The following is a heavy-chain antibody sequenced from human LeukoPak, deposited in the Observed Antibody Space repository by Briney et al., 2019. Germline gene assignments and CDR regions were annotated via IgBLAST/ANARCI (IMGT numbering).Heavy chain of an antibody. CDR2: IKQDGSEK. J-gene: IGHJ4*02. CDR1: GFTFSSYW. D-gene: IGHD2-15*01. V-gene: IGHV3-7*01. CDR3: ARKRYCSGGSCYGYFDY. Sequence: PGGSLRLSCAASGFTFSSYWMSWVRQAPGKGLEWVANIKQDGSEKYYVDSVKGRFTISRDNAKNSLYLQMNSLRAEDTAVYYCARKRYCSGGSCYGYFDYWGQGTLVTVSS.